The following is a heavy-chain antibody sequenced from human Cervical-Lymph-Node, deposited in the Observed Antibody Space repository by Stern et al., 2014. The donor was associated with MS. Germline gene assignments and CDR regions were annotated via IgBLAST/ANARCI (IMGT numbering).Heavy chain of an antibody. CDR3: ARLSTAVDF. V-gene: IGHV4-59*08. J-gene: IGHJ4*02. Sequence: VQLVESGPGLVKPSETLSLTCAVSGGSISSRYWGWIRQPPGKGLEWIGLISHSGDTKSNPSLKSRVTISLDTSKNQFSLKVTSVTAADTAVYYCARLSTAVDFWGQGTLVTVSS. CDR2: ISHSGDT. CDR1: GGSISSRY.